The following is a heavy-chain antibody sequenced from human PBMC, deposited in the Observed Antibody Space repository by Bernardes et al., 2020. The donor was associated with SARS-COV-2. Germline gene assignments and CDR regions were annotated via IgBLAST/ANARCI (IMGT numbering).Heavy chain of an antibody. V-gene: IGHV1-18*01. CDR1: GYTFTSYC. CDR3: AREGSARHYYGMDV. CDR2: ISAYNGNT. J-gene: IGHJ6*02. Sequence: ASVKVSCKASGYTFTSYCISWVRQAPGQGLEWMGWISAYNGNTNYAQKLQGRVTMTTDTSTSTAYIELRSLRSDDTAVYYCAREGSARHYYGMDVWGQGTTVTVSS.